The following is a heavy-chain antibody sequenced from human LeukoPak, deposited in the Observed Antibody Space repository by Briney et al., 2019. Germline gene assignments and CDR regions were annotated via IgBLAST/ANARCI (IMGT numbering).Heavy chain of an antibody. CDR2: ISSGGSTI. D-gene: IGHD4-17*01. V-gene: IGHV3-11*04. CDR1: GFTFSDYY. Sequence: GGSLRLSCAASGFTFSDYYMSWIRQAPGKGLEWISYISSGGSTIYYADSVRGQFTISRNNAKNTLYLQMNSLRAEDTAVYYCARDGDYGDYEYFDYWGQGTLFTVSS. CDR3: ARDGDYGDYEYFDY. J-gene: IGHJ4*02.